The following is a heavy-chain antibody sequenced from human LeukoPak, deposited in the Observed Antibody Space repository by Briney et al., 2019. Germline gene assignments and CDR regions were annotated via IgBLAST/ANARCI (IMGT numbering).Heavy chain of an antibody. V-gene: IGHV5-51*01. D-gene: IGHD2-15*01. Sequence: HGESLKISCKGSGYSFTSYWIGWVRQMPGKGLEWMGIIYPGDSDTRYSPSSQGQVTISADKSISTAYLQWSSLKASDTAMYYCARLVVVAATCWFDPWGQGTLVTVSS. CDR3: ARLVVVAATCWFDP. CDR2: IYPGDSDT. J-gene: IGHJ5*02. CDR1: GYSFTSYW.